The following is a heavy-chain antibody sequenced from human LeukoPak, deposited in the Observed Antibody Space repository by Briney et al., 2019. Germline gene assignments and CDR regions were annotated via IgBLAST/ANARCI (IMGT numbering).Heavy chain of an antibody. V-gene: IGHV3-30*18. CDR2: ISYDATNK. Sequence: PGRSLRLSCAASGFTFSSYGIHWVRQAPGKGLEWVAFISYDATNKYFTDSVKGRFTISRDNSKKTLYLQMNSLRPEDTAVYYCAKESWSTDSGKVAFDIWGQGTMVTVSS. CDR3: AKESWSTDSGKVAFDI. D-gene: IGHD3-10*01. J-gene: IGHJ3*02. CDR1: GFTFSSYG.